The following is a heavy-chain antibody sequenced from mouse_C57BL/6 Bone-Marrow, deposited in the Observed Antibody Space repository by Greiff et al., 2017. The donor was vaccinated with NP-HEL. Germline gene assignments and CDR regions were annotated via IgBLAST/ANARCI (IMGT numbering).Heavy chain of an antibody. CDR1: GFTFSDYY. CDR2: ISNGGGST. V-gene: IGHV5-12*01. D-gene: IGHD2-3*01. Sequence: EVQRVESGGGLVQPGGSLKLSCAASGFTFSDYYMYWVRQTPEKRLEWVAYISNGGGSTYYPDTVKGRFTISRDNAKNTLYLQMSRLKSEDTAMYYCARGGYYWFAYWGQGTLVTVSA. J-gene: IGHJ3*01. CDR3: ARGGYYWFAY.